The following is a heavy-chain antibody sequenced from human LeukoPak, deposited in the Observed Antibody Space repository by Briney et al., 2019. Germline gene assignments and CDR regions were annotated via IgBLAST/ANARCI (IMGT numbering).Heavy chain of an antibody. CDR1: GFTFSSYG. J-gene: IGHJ6*02. CDR2: ISYDGSNK. Sequence: GGSLRLSCAASGFTFSSYGMHWARQAPGKGLEWVAVISYDGSNKYYADSVKGRFTISRDNSKNTLYLQMNSLRAEDTAVYYCAKDIVVVPAATDYYYYYGMDVWGQGTTVTVSS. D-gene: IGHD2-2*01. V-gene: IGHV3-30*18. CDR3: AKDIVVVPAATDYYYYYGMDV.